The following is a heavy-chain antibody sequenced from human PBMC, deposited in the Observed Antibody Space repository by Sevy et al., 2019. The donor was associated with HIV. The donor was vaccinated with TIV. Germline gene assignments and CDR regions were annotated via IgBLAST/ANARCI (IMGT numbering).Heavy chain of an antibody. CDR3: ARVPGGDYIYNWFDP. CDR1: GFTFSSYS. V-gene: IGHV3-48*02. D-gene: IGHD4-17*01. Sequence: GGSLRLSCAASGFTFSSYSMNWVRQAPGKGLEWVSYISSSSSTIYYADSVKGRFTISRDNAKNSLYLQMNSLRDEDTAVYYCARVPGGDYIYNWFDPWGQGTLVTVSS. CDR2: ISSSSSTI. J-gene: IGHJ5*02.